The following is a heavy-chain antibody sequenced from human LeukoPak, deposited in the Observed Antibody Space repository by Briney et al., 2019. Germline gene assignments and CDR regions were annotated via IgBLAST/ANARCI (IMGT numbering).Heavy chain of an antibody. Sequence: PGGSLRLSCAASGFTFSSYSMNWVRQAPGKGLEWVSTISSSSNYIHYADSVKGRFTISRDNAKNSLYLQMNSLRAEDTALYYCARVHSNPFGDYWGQGTLVAVSS. CDR1: GFTFSSYS. V-gene: IGHV3-21*01. J-gene: IGHJ4*02. CDR2: ISSSSNYI. D-gene: IGHD3-10*01. CDR3: ARVHSNPFGDY.